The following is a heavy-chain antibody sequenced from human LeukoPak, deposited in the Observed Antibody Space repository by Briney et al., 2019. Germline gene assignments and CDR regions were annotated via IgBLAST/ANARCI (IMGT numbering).Heavy chain of an antibody. CDR2: IYNISST. V-gene: IGHV4-59*01. CDR3: ARGSGGGYEFDY. J-gene: IGHJ4*02. Sequence: SETLSLTCTVSGGSISSYSWSWIRQPSGKGLEWIGYIYNISSTTYNPSLKSRVTISVDTSKNQFSLKLSSVTAADTAVYYCARGSGGGYEFDYWGQGTLVTVSS. CDR1: GGSISSYS. D-gene: IGHD5-12*01.